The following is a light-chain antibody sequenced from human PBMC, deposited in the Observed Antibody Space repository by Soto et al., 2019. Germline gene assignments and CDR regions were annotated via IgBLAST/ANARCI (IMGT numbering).Light chain of an antibody. J-gene: IGKJ1*01. Sequence: DIQMTQSPSSLSASVGDRVTITCRASQGISXXLAWYQQKPGKVPKLLIYAASTLQSGVPSRFSGSGSGTDFTLTISSLQPEDVATYYCQKYNSAPRTFGQGTKVEIK. CDR3: QKYNSAPRT. CDR2: AAS. CDR1: QGISXX. V-gene: IGKV1-27*01.